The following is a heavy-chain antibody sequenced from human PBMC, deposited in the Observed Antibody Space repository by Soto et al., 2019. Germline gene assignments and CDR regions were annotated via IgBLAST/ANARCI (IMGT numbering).Heavy chain of an antibody. CDR1: GFDFNYFW. CDR3: ARGHASGWTRDAFDM. Sequence: EVQLVESGGGLVQPGGSLRLSCAASGFDFNYFWMHWVRQAPGKRLVWISRIKTDGNDASYADSVKGRFTISRDNAKNTLYLQVNSLRDEDTAVYFCARGHASGWTRDAFDMWGQGTVVAVSS. V-gene: IGHV3-74*01. CDR2: IKTDGNDA. D-gene: IGHD6-19*01. J-gene: IGHJ3*02.